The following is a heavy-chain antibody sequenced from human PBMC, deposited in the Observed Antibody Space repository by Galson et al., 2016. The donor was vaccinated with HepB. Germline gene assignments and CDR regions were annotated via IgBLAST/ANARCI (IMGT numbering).Heavy chain of an antibody. CDR1: GFTFRSYA. Sequence: LRLSCAATGFTFRSYALHWVRRAPGKGLEWVAISSSDGSDTYYADSVKGRVTISRDFSKNTLYLEMTSLSSDDTAVYYCARTHTLYDFNGGLDVWGQGTTVAVSS. D-gene: IGHD3/OR15-3a*01. CDR2: SSSDGSDT. J-gene: IGHJ6*02. V-gene: IGHV3-30*04. CDR3: ARTHTLYDFNGGLDV.